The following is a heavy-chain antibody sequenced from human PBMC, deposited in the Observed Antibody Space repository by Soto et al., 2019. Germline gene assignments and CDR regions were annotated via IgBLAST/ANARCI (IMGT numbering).Heavy chain of an antibody. Sequence: KTGGSLRLSCAASGFTFSSYSMNWVRQAPGKGLEWVSSISSSSSYIYYADSVKGRFTISRDNAKNSLYLQMNSLRAEDTAVYYCARDPGYSNYGVLFYYWGQGTLVTVSS. V-gene: IGHV3-21*01. CDR3: ARDPGYSNYGVLFYY. CDR2: ISSSSSYI. CDR1: GFTFSSYS. J-gene: IGHJ4*02. D-gene: IGHD4-4*01.